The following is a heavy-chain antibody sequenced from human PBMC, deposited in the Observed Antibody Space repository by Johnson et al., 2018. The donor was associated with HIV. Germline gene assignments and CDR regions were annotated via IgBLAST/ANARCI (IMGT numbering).Heavy chain of an antibody. D-gene: IGHD5-12*01. CDR3: AKDLATANLYDAFDI. CDR1: GFTFDDYT. Sequence: VQLVESGGVVVQPGGSLRLSCAASGFTFDDYTMHWVRRAPGKGLEWVSVIYSGGSTYYADSVKGRFTISRDNSKNKLYLQMNSLRAEDTAVYYCAKDLATANLYDAFDIWGQGTMVTVSS. CDR2: IYSGGST. V-gene: IGHV3-23*03. J-gene: IGHJ3*02.